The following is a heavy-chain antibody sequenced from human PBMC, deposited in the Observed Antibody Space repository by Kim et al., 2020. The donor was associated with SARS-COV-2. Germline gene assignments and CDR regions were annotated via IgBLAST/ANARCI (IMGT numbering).Heavy chain of an antibody. D-gene: IGHD6-13*01. Sequence: YADAVKGRFTISRDDSANTLDLQVGSLGVEDAAVYYCAKVVWGAKAGTNYWGQGILVTVSS. J-gene: IGHJ4*02. V-gene: IGHV3-23*01. CDR3: AKVVWGAKAGTNY.